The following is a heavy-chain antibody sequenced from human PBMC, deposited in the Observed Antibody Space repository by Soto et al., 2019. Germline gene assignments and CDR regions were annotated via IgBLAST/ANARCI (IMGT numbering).Heavy chain of an antibody. J-gene: IGHJ6*02. CDR1: GYSFTSYW. CDR3: ARSLSFMGSAYGRDV. CDR2: IYPGDSDT. V-gene: IGHV5-51*01. Sequence: GESLKISCKGSGYSFTSYWIGWVRQMPGKGLEWMGIIYPGDSDTRYSPSFQGQVTISADKSISTAYLQWSSLKASDTAMYYCARSLSFMGSAYGRDVWGQGTTVTVAS. D-gene: IGHD2-2*01.